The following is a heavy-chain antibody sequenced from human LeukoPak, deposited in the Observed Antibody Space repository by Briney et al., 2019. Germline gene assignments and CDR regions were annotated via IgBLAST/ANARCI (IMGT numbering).Heavy chain of an antibody. J-gene: IGHJ4*02. CDR2: IYPGDSDS. CDR1: GYSITSYW. V-gene: IGHV5-51*01. D-gene: IGHD3-10*01. CDR3: ARPKGLYYYGSGSFSFDY. Sequence: GESLKISCKGSGYSITSYWIAWVRQMPGKGLEWIGIIYPGDSDSRYSPSFQGQVTISADKSISTAYLQWSSLKASDTAIYYCARPKGLYYYGSGSFSFDYWGQGTLVTVSS.